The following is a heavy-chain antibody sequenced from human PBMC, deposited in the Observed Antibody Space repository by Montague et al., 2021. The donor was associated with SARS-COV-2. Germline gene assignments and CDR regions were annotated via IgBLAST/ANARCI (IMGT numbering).Heavy chain of an antibody. V-gene: IGHV3-48*04. J-gene: IGHJ6*02. Sequence: LSLSASGFTFSSYSMNWVRQAPGKGLEWVSYISSSSSTIYYADSVKGRFTISRDNAKNSLYLQMNSLRAEDTAVYYCAREGEMATIWVGYYYYYGMDVWGQGTTVTVSS. CDR2: ISSSSSTI. CDR1: GFTFSSYS. D-gene: IGHD5-24*01. CDR3: AREGEMATIWVGYYYYYGMDV.